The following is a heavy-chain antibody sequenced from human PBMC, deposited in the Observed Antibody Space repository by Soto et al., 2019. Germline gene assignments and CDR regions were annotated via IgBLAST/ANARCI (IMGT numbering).Heavy chain of an antibody. Sequence: ASVKVSCKASVYTFTNSGISWVRQAPGQGLEWMGWISTDNGNTNYAQHLQGRVSMTTDTSTSTAYMDLRSLRSDDTAVYYCARGARVREVRGGHDYYGMDVWGQGTTVTVSS. CDR2: ISTDNGNT. CDR3: ARGARVREVRGGHDYYGMDV. J-gene: IGHJ6*02. CDR1: VYTFTNSG. D-gene: IGHD3-10*01. V-gene: IGHV1-18*01.